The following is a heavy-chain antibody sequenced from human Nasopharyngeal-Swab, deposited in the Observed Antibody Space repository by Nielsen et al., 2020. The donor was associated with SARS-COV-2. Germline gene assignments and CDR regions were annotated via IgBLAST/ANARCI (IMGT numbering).Heavy chain of an antibody. CDR3: SRDRPEVSY. CDR2: INGGNGNT. Sequence: ASVKVSCKASGYTFSSYAMHWVRQAPGQGLEWMGWINGGNGNTKYSQRFQGRVTITRDTSASTAYLELSSLRSEDTAIYYCSRDRPEVSYWGQGTLVTVSS. V-gene: IGHV1-3*01. J-gene: IGHJ4*02. CDR1: GYTFSSYA.